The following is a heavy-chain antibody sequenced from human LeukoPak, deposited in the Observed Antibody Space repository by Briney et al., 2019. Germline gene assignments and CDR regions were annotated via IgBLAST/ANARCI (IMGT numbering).Heavy chain of an antibody. Sequence: SETLSLTCTVSGGSIISDIYFWGWIRQSPGQGLAWIGSIYHGGRAYYDPSFEGRATISVDVSKNQFSLNLRSVTAADTAVYYCARDGIAAADPEITWGQGTLVTVSS. CDR1: GGSIISDIYF. CDR2: IYHGGRA. V-gene: IGHV4-39*02. J-gene: IGHJ5*02. CDR3: ARDGIAAADPEIT. D-gene: IGHD6-13*01.